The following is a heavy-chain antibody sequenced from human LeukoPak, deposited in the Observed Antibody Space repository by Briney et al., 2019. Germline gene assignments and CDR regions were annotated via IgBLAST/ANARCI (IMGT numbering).Heavy chain of an antibody. J-gene: IGHJ1*01. CDR1: GFTFSNYG. CDR3: ARDNYYDSSGYYYVSYFQH. Sequence: GGSLRLSCAASGFTFSNYGMHWVRQAPGKGLEWVSYISSSSSTIYCADSVKGRFTISRDNAKNSLYLQMNSLRAEDTAVYYCARDNYYDSSGYYYVSYFQHWGQGTLVTVSS. CDR2: ISSSSSTI. V-gene: IGHV3-48*01. D-gene: IGHD3-22*01.